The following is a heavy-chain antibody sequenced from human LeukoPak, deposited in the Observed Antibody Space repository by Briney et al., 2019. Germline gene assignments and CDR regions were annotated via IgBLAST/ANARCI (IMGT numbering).Heavy chain of an antibody. Sequence: GESLKISCKGSGYSFTSYWIGWVRQMPGKGLEWMGIIYPADSDTRYSPSFQGQVTISADKSISTAYLQWSSLKASDTAMYYCARLGTDRGYYDSSGYYIGDYWGQGTLVTVSS. J-gene: IGHJ4*02. CDR2: IYPADSDT. D-gene: IGHD3-22*01. V-gene: IGHV5-51*01. CDR1: GYSFTSYW. CDR3: ARLGTDRGYYDSSGYYIGDY.